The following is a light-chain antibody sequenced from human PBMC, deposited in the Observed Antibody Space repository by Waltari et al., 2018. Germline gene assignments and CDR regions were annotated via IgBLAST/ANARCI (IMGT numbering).Light chain of an antibody. CDR3: CSYAGSSTLDVV. CDR1: SSDIGSHNI. J-gene: IGLJ2*01. Sequence: QSALTQPASVSGFPGQSITISCTGTSSDIGSHNIVSWYQQHPGKAPKLMIYEVSKRPSGVSNRFSGSKSGNRASLTISGLQAEDEADYYCCSYAGSSTLDVVFGGGTKLTVL. V-gene: IGLV2-23*02. CDR2: EVS.